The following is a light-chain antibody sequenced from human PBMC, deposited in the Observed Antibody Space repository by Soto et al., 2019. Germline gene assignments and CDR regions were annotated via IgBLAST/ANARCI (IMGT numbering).Light chain of an antibody. Sequence: ENVLTQSPGTLSLSPGERATLSCRASQSVTNNFFAWYQQKPGQAPRLLIYGISSRATGIPDRFSGSGSGTDFTLTISRLEPEDFVVYYCQQYGRSPRTFGQGTKVEIK. CDR3: QQYGRSPRT. CDR2: GIS. CDR1: QSVTNNF. J-gene: IGKJ1*01. V-gene: IGKV3-20*01.